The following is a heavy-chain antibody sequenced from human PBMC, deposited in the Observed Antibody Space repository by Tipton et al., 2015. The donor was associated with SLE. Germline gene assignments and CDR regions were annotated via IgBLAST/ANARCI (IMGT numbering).Heavy chain of an antibody. CDR3: VVCSPSSCAYFDY. Sequence: TLSLTCTVSGDSISSSGYQWGWIRQPAGKGLEWIGRIYTGGNTKYNPSLESRVTLSADASKAQFSLKLTSVTAADTAVYYCVVCSPSSCAYFDYWGQGRLVTVSS. CDR1: GDSISSSGYQ. CDR2: IYTGGNT. J-gene: IGHJ4*02. D-gene: IGHD2-2*01. V-gene: IGHV4-61*02.